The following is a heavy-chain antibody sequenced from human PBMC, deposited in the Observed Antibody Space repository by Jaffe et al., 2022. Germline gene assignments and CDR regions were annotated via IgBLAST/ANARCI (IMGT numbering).Heavy chain of an antibody. V-gene: IGHV3-21*01. CDR1: GFTFSSYS. J-gene: IGHJ5*02. D-gene: IGHD6-6*01. Sequence: EVQLVESGGGLVKPGGSLRLSCAASGFTFSSYSMNWVRQAPGKGLEWVSSISSSSSYIYYADSVKGRFTISRDNAKNSLYLQMNSLRAEDTAVYYCARDHEDIAASIAGWFDPWGQGTLVTVSS. CDR2: ISSSSSYI. CDR3: ARDHEDIAASIAGWFDP.